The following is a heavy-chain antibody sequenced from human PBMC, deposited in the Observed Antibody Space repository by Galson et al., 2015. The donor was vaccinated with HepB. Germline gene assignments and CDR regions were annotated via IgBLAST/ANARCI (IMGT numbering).Heavy chain of an antibody. CDR3: AKDYLPYYDRWGSYSDLYYFDY. CDR2: ISGSGGST. J-gene: IGHJ4*02. V-gene: IGHV3-23*01. D-gene: IGHD3-22*01. Sequence: LRLSCAASGFPFNYHAMNWVRQAPGKGLEWVASISGSGGSTYYADSVKGRFTVSRDNSLDTVDLQMDSLRVDDTAVYYCAKDYLPYYDRWGSYSDLYYFDYWGQGTLVTVSS. CDR1: GFPFNYHA.